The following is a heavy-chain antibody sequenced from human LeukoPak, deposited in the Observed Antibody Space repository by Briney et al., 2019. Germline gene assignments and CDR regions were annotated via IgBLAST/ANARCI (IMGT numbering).Heavy chain of an antibody. Sequence: GGSLRLSCEASGFTFSDYWLTWVRQAPGKGLEWVANIKQDGSEKYYVDSVKGRFTISRDNAKNSLYLQMNSLRAEDTAVYYCARGLARGGYYYYGMDVWGQGTTVTVSS. CDR3: ARGLARGGYYYYGMDV. J-gene: IGHJ6*02. CDR1: GFTFSDYW. V-gene: IGHV3-7*01. CDR2: IKQDGSEK. D-gene: IGHD6-19*01.